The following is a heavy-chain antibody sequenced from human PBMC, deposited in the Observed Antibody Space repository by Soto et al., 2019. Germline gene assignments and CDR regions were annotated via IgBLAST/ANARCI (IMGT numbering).Heavy chain of an antibody. CDR2: TNDGAST. CDR1: GGSFSGYY. V-gene: IGHV4-34*01. Sequence: QVQLQQWGAGLLKPSETLSLTCAVYGGSFSGYYWSWIRQTPGKGLEWVGETNDGASTNHTPSLKSRVDILVDTPKTQFSLKLGAGPGADSAVYYFARGVLVWFVELSRRGGYYCGMDVCGKGTAVTVSS. D-gene: IGHD3-10*01. J-gene: IGHJ6*04. CDR3: ARGVLVWFVELSRRGGYYCGMDV.